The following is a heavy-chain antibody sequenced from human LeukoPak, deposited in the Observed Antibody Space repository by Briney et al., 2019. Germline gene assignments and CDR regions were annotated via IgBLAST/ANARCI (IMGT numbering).Heavy chain of an antibody. CDR1: GFTFSSYW. Sequence: GSLRLSCAASGFTFSSYWMSWVRQAPGKGLEWVANIKQDGSEKYYVDSVKGRFTISRDNAKNSLYLQMNSLRAEDTAVYYCAREGAAVATLFYYYYYMDVWGKGTTVTVSS. D-gene: IGHD5-12*01. V-gene: IGHV3-7*01. J-gene: IGHJ6*03. CDR2: IKQDGSEK. CDR3: AREGAAVATLFYYYYYMDV.